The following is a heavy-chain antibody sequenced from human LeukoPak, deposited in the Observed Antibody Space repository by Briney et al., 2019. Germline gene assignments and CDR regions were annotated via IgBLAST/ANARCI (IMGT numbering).Heavy chain of an antibody. Sequence: GGSLRLSCAVSGFRVSDYMSWVRQAPGKGLEWVGLIRDSGEAFYADFARGRFAISRDGSENTLYLQMNSLRVEDTAVYFCARDRAANQDWVEFDPWGQGTPVIVSS. D-gene: IGHD3/OR15-3a*01. J-gene: IGHJ5*02. CDR3: ARDRAANQDWVEFDP. CDR2: IRDSGEA. CDR1: GFRVSDY. V-gene: IGHV3-66*03.